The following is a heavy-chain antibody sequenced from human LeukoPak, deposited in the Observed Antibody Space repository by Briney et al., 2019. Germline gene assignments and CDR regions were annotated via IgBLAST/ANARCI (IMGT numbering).Heavy chain of an antibody. V-gene: IGHV3-21*01. J-gene: IGHJ4*02. CDR3: AREGDGYNSPIDY. D-gene: IGHD5-24*01. CDR1: GFTFSSYW. CDR2: ITSSSSYI. Sequence: GGSLRLSCAASGFTFSSYWMSWVRQAPGKGLEWVSSITSSSSYIYYADSVKGRFTISRDNAKNSLFLQMNSLRVEDTAVYYCAREGDGYNSPIDYWGQGTQVAVSS.